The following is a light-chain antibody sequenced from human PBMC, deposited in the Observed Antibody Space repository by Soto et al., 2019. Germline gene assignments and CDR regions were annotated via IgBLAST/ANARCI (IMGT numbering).Light chain of an antibody. J-gene: IGLJ2*01. CDR3: AAWDASLRALV. V-gene: IGLV1-44*01. CDR2: RNH. CDR1: RSNIGTYA. Sequence: QSVLTQSPSASATPGQRVTISCSGGRSNIGTYAVNCYQQLPGTAPTLLIFRNHQRPSGVPDRFSASKSGTSASLAISGPQSEDEADYYCAAWDASLRALVFGGGTKLTVL.